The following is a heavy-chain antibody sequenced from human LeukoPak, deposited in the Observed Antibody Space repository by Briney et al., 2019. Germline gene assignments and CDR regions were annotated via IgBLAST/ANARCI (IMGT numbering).Heavy chain of an antibody. D-gene: IGHD2-2*01. CDR1: GYTFTSYG. CDR3: ARSSGGYQLHNAFDI. V-gene: IGHV1-18*01. CDR2: ISAYNGNT. J-gene: IGHJ3*02. Sequence: ASVKVSCKASGYTFTSYGISWVRQAPGQGLEWMGWISAYNGNTNYARKLQGRVTMTTDTSTSTAYMELRSLRSDDTAVYYCARSSGGYQLHNAFDIWGQGTMVTVSS.